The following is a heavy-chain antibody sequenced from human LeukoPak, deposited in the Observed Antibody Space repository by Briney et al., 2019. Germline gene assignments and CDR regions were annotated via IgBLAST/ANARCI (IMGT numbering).Heavy chain of an antibody. CDR3: ARTSWYVGWYFDL. D-gene: IGHD6-13*01. J-gene: IGHJ2*01. CDR2: VGTGGDT. V-gene: IGHV3-13*01. Sequence: GGSLRLSCAASGFSFKNLAMNWVRQAPGKGLEWVSGVGTGGDTYYAGSVKGRFTVSRENAKDSLYLQMTSLRAGDTAVYYCARTSWYVGWYFDLWGRGTLVTVSS. CDR1: GFSFKNLA.